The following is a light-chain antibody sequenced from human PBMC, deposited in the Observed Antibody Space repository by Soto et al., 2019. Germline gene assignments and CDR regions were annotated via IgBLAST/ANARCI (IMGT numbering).Light chain of an antibody. CDR1: SSNIGNNY. J-gene: IGLJ2*01. Sequence: QSVLTQPPSVSAAPGQKVTISCSGSSSNIGNNYVSWYQQLPGTAPKLLIYDNNKRPSGIPDRFSGSTSGTSATLRITGRQTGDDADYYCGTWDSSLSAGVFGGGTKLTVL. CDR2: DNN. CDR3: GTWDSSLSAGV. V-gene: IGLV1-51*01.